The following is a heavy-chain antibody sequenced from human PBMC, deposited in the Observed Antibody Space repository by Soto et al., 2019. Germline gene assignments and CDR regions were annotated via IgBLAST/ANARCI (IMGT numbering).Heavy chain of an antibody. Sequence: QVQLQEAGPGLVKPSQTLSLTCTVSGGSISSGGYYWTWIRQHPGKGLEWIGYIYYSGSTYYNPSLTSRVTTSVEPSKHQSSLKLSSVTAADTAVYYCARSVFPWGQGTLVTVSS. CDR2: IYYSGST. CDR3: ARSVFP. J-gene: IGHJ5*02. CDR1: GGSISSGGYY. V-gene: IGHV4-31*03.